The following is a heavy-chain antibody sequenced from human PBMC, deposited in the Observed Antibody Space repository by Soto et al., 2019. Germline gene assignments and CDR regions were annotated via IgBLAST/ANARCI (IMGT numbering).Heavy chain of an antibody. Sequence: ASVKVSCKASGYTFTSYGISWVRQAPGQGLEWMGWISAYNGNTNYAQKLQGRVTMTTDTSTSTANMELRSLRSDDTAVYYCAREGIGSTTVYYYYGMDIWGQGTTVTSP. V-gene: IGHV1-18*01. CDR2: ISAYNGNT. CDR1: GYTFTSYG. D-gene: IGHD5-12*01. CDR3: AREGIGSTTVYYYYGMDI. J-gene: IGHJ6*02.